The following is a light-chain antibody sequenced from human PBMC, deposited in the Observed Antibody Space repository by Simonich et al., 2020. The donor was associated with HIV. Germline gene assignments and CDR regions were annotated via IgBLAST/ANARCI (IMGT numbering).Light chain of an antibody. V-gene: IGKV3-15*01. CDR3: QHYYNWPPIT. J-gene: IGKJ5*01. CDR2: GAS. CDR1: QSFLSN. Sequence: EIVMTQSPATLSVFPGDRATPSCRASQSFLSNFAWYPQKPGQAPRLLIYGASTRAIGIPARFSGSGSGTEFTLTINSMQSEDFAVYYCQHYYNWPPITFGQGTRLDIK.